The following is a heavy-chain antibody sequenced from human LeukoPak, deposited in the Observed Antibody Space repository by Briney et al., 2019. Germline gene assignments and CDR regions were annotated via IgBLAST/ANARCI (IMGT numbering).Heavy chain of an antibody. CDR3: ARSARLMKGVIEVTALDD. CDR2: ISSSSSRYI. D-gene: IGHD3-16*02. J-gene: IGHJ4*02. V-gene: IGHV3-21*01. Sequence: GGSLRLSCAASGFTFSSYSMNWVRQAPGKGLEWVSSISSSSSRYIYYADSVKGRFTISRDNAKNSLYLQMNSLRAEDTAVYYCARSARLMKGVIEVTALDDWGQGTLVTVSS. CDR1: GFTFSSYS.